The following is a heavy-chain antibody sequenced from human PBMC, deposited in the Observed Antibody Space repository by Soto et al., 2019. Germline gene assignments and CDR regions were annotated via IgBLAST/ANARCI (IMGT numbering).Heavy chain of an antibody. J-gene: IGHJ4*01. V-gene: IGHV4-59*11. D-gene: IGHD3-10*01. CDR3: ARADPDASVGY. CDR1: GGSMSRHY. Sequence: ASETLSLTCTVSGGSMSRHYLTWLRQPPGKGLEWIGYISYSGSTYYNPSLKIRVTISADTSRNQFSLKLSSVIAADTAVYYCARADPDASVGYWGQGTLVTVSS. CDR2: ISYSGST.